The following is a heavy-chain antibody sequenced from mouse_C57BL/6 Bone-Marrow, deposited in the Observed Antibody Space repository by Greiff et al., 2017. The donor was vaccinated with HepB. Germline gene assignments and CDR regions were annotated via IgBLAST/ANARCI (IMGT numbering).Heavy chain of an antibody. V-gene: IGHV1-64*01. Sequence: QVQLQQPGAELVKPGASVKLSCKASGYTFTSYWMHWVKQRPGQGLEWIGMIHPNSGSTNYNEKFKSKATLTVDKSSSTAYMQLSSLTSEDSAVYYCARDDYYGTPWYFDYWGQGTLVTVSA. CDR3: ARDDYYGTPWYFDY. CDR1: GYTFTSYW. CDR2: IHPNSGST. D-gene: IGHD1-1*01. J-gene: IGHJ3*01.